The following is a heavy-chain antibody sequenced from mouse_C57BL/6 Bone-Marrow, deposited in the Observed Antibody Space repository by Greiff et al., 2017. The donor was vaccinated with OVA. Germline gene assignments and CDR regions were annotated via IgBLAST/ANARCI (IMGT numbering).Heavy chain of an antibody. CDR2: IRSKSNNYAT. D-gene: IGHD2-4*01. J-gene: IGHJ1*03. CDR3: VRRDDYDPSSEV. CDR1: GFSFNTYA. V-gene: IGHV10-1*01. Sequence: EVKLMESGGGLVQPKGSLKLSCAASGFSFNTYAMNWVRQAPGKGLEWVARIRSKSNNYATYYADSVKDRFTISRDDSESMLYLQMNNLKTEDTAVYYCVRRDDYDPSSEVWGTGTTVTVSS.